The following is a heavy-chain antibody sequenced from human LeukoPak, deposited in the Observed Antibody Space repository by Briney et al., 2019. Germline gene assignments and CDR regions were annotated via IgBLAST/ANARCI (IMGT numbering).Heavy chain of an antibody. V-gene: IGHV1-46*01. J-gene: IGHJ4*02. D-gene: IGHD4-17*01. Sequence: ASVKVSYKASGYTFTRNYMHWERQAPGQGLEWMGIINPRGGSTTYAQKFQGRLTMTRDTSTSTVYMELSSLRSEDTAVYYCAREDADYTFSFDFWGQGTLVTVSS. CDR1: GYTFTRNY. CDR3: AREDADYTFSFDF. CDR2: INPRGGST.